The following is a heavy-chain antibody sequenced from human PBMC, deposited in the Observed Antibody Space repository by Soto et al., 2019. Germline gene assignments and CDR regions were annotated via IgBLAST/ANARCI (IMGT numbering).Heavy chain of an antibody. CDR3: TRGWETVGTTTPFAY. CDR2: IIPLFGTA. J-gene: IGHJ4*02. V-gene: IGHV1-69*06. D-gene: IGHD1-26*01. Sequence: QVQLVQSGAEVKKPGSSVKVSCKASGGTFSSYAISWVRQAPGQGLEWMGGIIPLFGTANYAQKFQGRAAITADKSTSTAYMELSSLRSEDTALYYCTRGWETVGTTTPFAYWGQGTLVTVSS. CDR1: GGTFSSYA.